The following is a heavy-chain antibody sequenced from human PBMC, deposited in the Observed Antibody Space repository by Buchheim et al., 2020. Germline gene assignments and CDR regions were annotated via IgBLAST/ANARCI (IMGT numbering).Heavy chain of an antibody. CDR2: FYNSGST. CDR1: GGSISGYY. Sequence: QVQLQESGPGLVKSSETLSLTCTVSGGSISGYYWSWIRQPPGKGLEWVGYFYNSGSTNYNPSLKSRVTLSVDSSQKQFSFKLSSVTAADTAVYFCAREFYYGMDVWGQGTT. J-gene: IGHJ6*02. V-gene: IGHV4-59*01. CDR3: AREFYYGMDV.